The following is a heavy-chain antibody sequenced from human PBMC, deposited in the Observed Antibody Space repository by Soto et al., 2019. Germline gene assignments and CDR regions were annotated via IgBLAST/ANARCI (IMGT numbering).Heavy chain of an antibody. J-gene: IGHJ5*02. Sequence: SETLSLTCTVSGGSISGGDYYWSWIRQHPEKGLEWIGYIYYSGAAYYTPSLRSRVTISVDTSKNQFSLKLNSVTAADTAVYYCARDRRYTSGGRWHWNLFDPWGQGTLVTVSS. CDR1: GGSISGGDYY. CDR2: IYYSGAA. V-gene: IGHV4-30-4*01. CDR3: ARDRRYTSGGRWHWNLFDP. D-gene: IGHD2-15*01.